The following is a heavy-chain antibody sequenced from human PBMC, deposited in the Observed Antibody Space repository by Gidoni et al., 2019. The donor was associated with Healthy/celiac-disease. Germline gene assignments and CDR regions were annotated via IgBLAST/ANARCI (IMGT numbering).Heavy chain of an antibody. CDR1: GGSISSGGYY. D-gene: IGHD6-6*01. CDR3: AREGAEYSSSSGLAGNWFDP. Sequence: QVQLQESGPGLVTPSQTLSLTCTVSGGSISSGGYYWSWIRQHPGKGLEWIGYIYYSGSTYYNPSLKSRVTISVDTSKNQFSLKLSSVTAADTAVYYCAREGAEYSSSSGLAGNWFDPWGQGTLVTVSS. CDR2: IYYSGST. J-gene: IGHJ5*02. V-gene: IGHV4-31*03.